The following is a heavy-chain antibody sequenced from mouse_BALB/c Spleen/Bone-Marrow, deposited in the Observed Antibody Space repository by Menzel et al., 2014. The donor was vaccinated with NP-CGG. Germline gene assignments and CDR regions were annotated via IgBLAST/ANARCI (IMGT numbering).Heavy chain of an antibody. V-gene: IGHV5-12-1*01. D-gene: IGHD2-14*01. CDR1: GFAFSSYD. CDR2: ISSGGGST. CDR3: ARLPSYYWYEDAY. J-gene: IGHJ3*01. Sequence: EVKLMESGGGLVKPGGSLKLSCAASGFAFSSYDMSWVRQTPEKRLEWVAYISSGGGSTYYPDTVKGRFTITRDNAKNTLYLQMSSLKSEDTAMYYCARLPSYYWYEDAYWGQGTLVTVSA.